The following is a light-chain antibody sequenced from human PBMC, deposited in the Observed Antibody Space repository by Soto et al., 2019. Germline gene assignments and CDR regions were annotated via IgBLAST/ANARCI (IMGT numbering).Light chain of an antibody. CDR2: EVS. Sequence: QSALTQPASVSGSPGQSITISCTGTSSDVGGYNYVSWYQQHPGKAPKLMIYEVSTRPSGVSNRFSGSKSGNTASLTISGLQAEDEAEYYCSSYTSSSIDYVFGTVTKLTVL. J-gene: IGLJ1*01. V-gene: IGLV2-14*01. CDR1: SSDVGGYNY. CDR3: SSYTSSSIDYV.